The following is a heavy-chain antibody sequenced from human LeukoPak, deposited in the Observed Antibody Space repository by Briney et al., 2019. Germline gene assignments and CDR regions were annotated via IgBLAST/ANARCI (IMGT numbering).Heavy chain of an antibody. D-gene: IGHD5-24*01. J-gene: IGHJ2*01. CDR2: IYDSGRT. V-gene: IGHV4-59*01. CDR3: ARYARVKVADGRKWYFDL. Sequence: SETLSLTCTVSGGSISNYYWSWLRQPPEKGLEWIGYIYDSGRTNYNPSLKSRLTISVDTSKNQFSLKLSSVTAADTAIYYCARYARVKVADGRKWYFDLWGRGTLVTVSS. CDR1: GGSISNYY.